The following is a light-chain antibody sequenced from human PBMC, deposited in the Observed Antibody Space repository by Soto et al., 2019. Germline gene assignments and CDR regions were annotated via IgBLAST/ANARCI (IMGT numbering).Light chain of an antibody. Sequence: QSVLTQPASVSGSPGQSITISCTGTSSDVGGYNYVSWYQQHPGKAPKLMIYDGSNRPSGVSNRFSGSKSGNTASLTISGLQPEDVAYYYCSSYTPCNIRQIVFGTGTIVT. V-gene: IGLV2-14*01. J-gene: IGLJ1*01. CDR3: SSYTPCNIRQIV. CDR1: SSDVGGYNY. CDR2: DGS.